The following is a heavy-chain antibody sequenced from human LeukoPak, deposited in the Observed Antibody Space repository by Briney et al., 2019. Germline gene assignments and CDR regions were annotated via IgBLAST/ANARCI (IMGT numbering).Heavy chain of an antibody. CDR1: GFTFTSYP. Sequence: GGSLRLSCAASGFTFTSYPMNWVRQAPGKGLEWVSTISGGGGSTYYADSVKGRFTTSRDNSKNTLYLQVNSLRAEDTAVYYCAKGGKWDVTPFDYWGQGTLVTVSS. V-gene: IGHV3-23*01. CDR2: ISGGGGST. CDR3: AKGGKWDVTPFDY. J-gene: IGHJ4*02. D-gene: IGHD1-26*01.